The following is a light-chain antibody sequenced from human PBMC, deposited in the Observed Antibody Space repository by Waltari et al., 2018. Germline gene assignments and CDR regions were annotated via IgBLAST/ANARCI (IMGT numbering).Light chain of an antibody. V-gene: IGLV2-8*01. CDR1: SSDVGGYNY. J-gene: IGLJ2*01. CDR3: SSFSGRNHMV. CDR2: EVT. Sequence: QSALTQPPSASGSPGQSVAISCTGTSSDVGGYNYVSWYQQHPGKAPKLMIYEVTKRPSGLPDRFSVFKTDSTASMTVSGLHAEDEAKYYCSSFSGRNHMVFGGWTKLTVL.